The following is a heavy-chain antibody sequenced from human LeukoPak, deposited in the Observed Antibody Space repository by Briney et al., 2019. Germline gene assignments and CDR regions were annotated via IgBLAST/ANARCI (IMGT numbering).Heavy chain of an antibody. CDR1: GFTFSSYA. V-gene: IGHV3-23*01. J-gene: IGHJ6*02. CDR2: ISGSGGST. CDR3: ARDHSYYDFWSGSTSSYGTDV. Sequence: GGSLRLSCAASGFTFSSYAMSWVRQAPGKGLEWVSAISGSGGSTYYADSVKGRFTISRDNSKNTLYLQMNSLRAEDTAVYYCARDHSYYDFWSGSTSSYGTDVWGQGTTVTVSS. D-gene: IGHD3-3*01.